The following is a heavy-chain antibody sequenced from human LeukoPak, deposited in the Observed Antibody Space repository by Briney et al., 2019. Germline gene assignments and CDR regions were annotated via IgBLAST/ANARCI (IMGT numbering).Heavy chain of an antibody. D-gene: IGHD1-26*01. CDR2: INHRGST. Sequence: SETLSLTCAVYGGSFSGYYWSWIRQPPGKGLEWIGEINHRGSTNYNPSLKSRVTISVDTSKNQFSLKLSSVTAADTAVYYCARGGLLVGATHNLDYWGQGTLVTVSS. V-gene: IGHV4-34*01. CDR3: ARGGLLVGATHNLDY. CDR1: GGSFSGYY. J-gene: IGHJ4*02.